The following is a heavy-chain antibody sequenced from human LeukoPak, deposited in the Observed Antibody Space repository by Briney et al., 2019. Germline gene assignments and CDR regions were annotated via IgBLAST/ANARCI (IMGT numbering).Heavy chain of an antibody. J-gene: IGHJ3*02. CDR2: IWYDGSNK. CDR1: GFTFSSYG. Sequence: GGSLRLSCAASGFTFSSYGMHWVRQAPGKGLEWVAVIWYDGSNKYYADSVKGRFTISRDNSKNMLYLQMNSLRAEDTAVYYCAKDLGPADYDSSGNDAFDIWGQGTMVTVSS. V-gene: IGHV3-33*06. CDR3: AKDLGPADYDSSGNDAFDI. D-gene: IGHD3-22*01.